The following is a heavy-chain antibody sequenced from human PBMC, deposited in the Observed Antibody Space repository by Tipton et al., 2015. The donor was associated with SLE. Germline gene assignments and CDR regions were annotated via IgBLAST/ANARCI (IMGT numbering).Heavy chain of an antibody. D-gene: IGHD3-3*01. J-gene: IGHJ4*02. Sequence: SLRLSCAASGFTFSDYWMSWVRQAPGMGLEWVANIKQDGNEKYYVDSVKGRFTISTDNAKNSLYLQMSSLRADDTAVYYCATSYYDFWSGWDYWGQGTLVTVFS. CDR3: ATSYYDFWSGWDY. CDR1: GFTFSDYW. CDR2: IKQDGNEK. V-gene: IGHV3-7*01.